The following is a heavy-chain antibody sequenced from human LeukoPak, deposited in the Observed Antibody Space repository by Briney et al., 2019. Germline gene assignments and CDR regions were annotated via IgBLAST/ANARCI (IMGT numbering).Heavy chain of an antibody. CDR3: AKDDYYYYMDV. J-gene: IGHJ6*03. Sequence: GGSLRLSCAASGFTFSSYDMSWVRQAPGKGLEWVSGISDTGGSTYYADSVKGRFTISRDNSKNTLYLQMNSLRAEDTAVYYCAKDDYYYYMDVWGKGTTVTVSS. V-gene: IGHV3-23*01. CDR2: ISDTGGST. CDR1: GFTFSSYD.